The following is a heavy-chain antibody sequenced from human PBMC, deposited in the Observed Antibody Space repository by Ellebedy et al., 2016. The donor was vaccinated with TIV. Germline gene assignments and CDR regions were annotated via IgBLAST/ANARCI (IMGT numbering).Heavy chain of an antibody. J-gene: IGHJ6*02. V-gene: IGHV1-69*13. CDR1: GGTFTSFI. D-gene: IGHD2-2*01. Sequence: SVKVSXKASGGTFTSFIITWVRQAPGQGLEWMGGIIPIFGTANYAQTFQDRVTITADESASTTYMELSSLRSEDTAMYYCATEGYPAAVGPNMEYYYYYGMDVWGQGTTVTVSS. CDR3: ATEGYPAAVGPNMEYYYYYGMDV. CDR2: IIPIFGTA.